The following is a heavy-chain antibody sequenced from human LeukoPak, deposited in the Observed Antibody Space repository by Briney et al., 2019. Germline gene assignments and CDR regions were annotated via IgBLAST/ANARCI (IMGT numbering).Heavy chain of an antibody. V-gene: IGHV3-23*01. Sequence: LTGGSLRLSCAASGFTFSSYAMSWVRQAPGKGLEWVSAISGSGGSTYYADSVKGRFTISRDNSKNTLYLQMNSLRAEDTAVYYCAKDRAYYYDSSVYLLGDYWGQGTLVTVSS. J-gene: IGHJ4*02. CDR3: AKDRAYYYDSSVYLLGDY. CDR1: GFTFSSYA. CDR2: ISGSGGST. D-gene: IGHD3-22*01.